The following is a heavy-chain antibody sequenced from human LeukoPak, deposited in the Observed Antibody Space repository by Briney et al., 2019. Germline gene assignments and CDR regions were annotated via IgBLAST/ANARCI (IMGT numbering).Heavy chain of an antibody. J-gene: IGHJ6*04. Sequence: GGSLRLSCAASGFTFSSYEMNWVRQAPGEGLEWVSYISSSGGTIYYADSVKGRVTTSRDNAKNSLYLKMNSLRAEDTAVYYCAELGITMIGGVWGKGTTVTISS. CDR1: GFTFSSYE. CDR2: ISSSGGTI. CDR3: AELGITMIGGV. V-gene: IGHV3-48*03. D-gene: IGHD3-10*02.